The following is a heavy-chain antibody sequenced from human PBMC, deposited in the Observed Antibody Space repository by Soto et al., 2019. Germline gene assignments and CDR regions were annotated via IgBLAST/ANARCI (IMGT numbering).Heavy chain of an antibody. V-gene: IGHV3-23*01. D-gene: IGHD2-15*01. J-gene: IGHJ4*02. CDR1: GFTFSSYA. CDR3: ATSAGGYCSGGSCYPPFDY. Sequence: GGSLRLSCAASGFTFSSYAMSWVRQAPGKGLEWVSAISGSGGSTYYADSVKGRFTISRDNSKNTLYLQMNSLRAEDTAVYYCATSAGGYCSGGSCYPPFDYWGQGTLVTVSS. CDR2: ISGSGGST.